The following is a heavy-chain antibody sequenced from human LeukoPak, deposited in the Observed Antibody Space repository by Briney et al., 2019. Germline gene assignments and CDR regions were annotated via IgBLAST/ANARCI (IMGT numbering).Heavy chain of an antibody. CDR1: GFTFSDYN. CDR3: ARRSGLYYYYYMDV. J-gene: IGHJ6*03. CDR2: ISRSGSTK. V-gene: IGHV3-11*04. D-gene: IGHD2-15*01. Sequence: PGGSLRPSCAASGFTFSDYNMRWIRQAPGKGLEWVSSISRSGSTKYYADSVKGRFTISRDNAKNSLFLQMNSLRAEDTAVYYCARRSGLYYYYYMDVWGKGTTVTISS.